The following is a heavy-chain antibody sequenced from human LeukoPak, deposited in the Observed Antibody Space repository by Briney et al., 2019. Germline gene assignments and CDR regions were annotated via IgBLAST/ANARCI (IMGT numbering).Heavy chain of an antibody. D-gene: IGHD3-22*01. CDR2: IYYSGST. Sequence: SETLSLTCTVSGGSISSYYWSWIRQPPGKGLEWIGYIYYSGSTNCNPSLKSRVTISVDTSKNQFSLKLSSVTAADTAVYYCARVPYYYDSSDSGFDIWGQGTMVTVSS. CDR3: ARVPYYYDSSDSGFDI. CDR1: GGSISSYY. V-gene: IGHV4-59*08. J-gene: IGHJ3*02.